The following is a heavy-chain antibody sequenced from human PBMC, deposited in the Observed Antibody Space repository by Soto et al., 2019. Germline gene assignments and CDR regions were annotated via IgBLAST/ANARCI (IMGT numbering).Heavy chain of an antibody. CDR2: ISYDGSNK. CDR1: GFTFSSYG. V-gene: IGHV3-30*03. J-gene: IGHJ4*02. CDR3: ASHQGIYKYYFDY. Sequence: GSLRLSCAASGFTFSSYGMHWVRQAPGKGLEWVAVISYDGSNKYYADSVKGRFTISRDNSKNTLYLQMDSLRAEDAAEYYCASHQGIYKYYFDYWGQGTLVTVSS. D-gene: IGHD1-1*01.